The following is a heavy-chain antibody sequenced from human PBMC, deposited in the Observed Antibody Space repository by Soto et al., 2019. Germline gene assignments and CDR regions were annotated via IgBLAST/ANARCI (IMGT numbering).Heavy chain of an antibody. Sequence: SVKVSCKASGGTFSSYAISWVRQAPGKGLEWMGGFDPEDGETIYPQKFQGRLTITADKSTGTAYLELSSLRSEDTAVYYCARDTHSAGGWFDTWGRGTLVTVSS. CDR2: FDPEDGET. D-gene: IGHD2-15*01. CDR3: ARDTHSAGGWFDT. J-gene: IGHJ5*02. CDR1: GGTFSSYA. V-gene: IGHV1-69*10.